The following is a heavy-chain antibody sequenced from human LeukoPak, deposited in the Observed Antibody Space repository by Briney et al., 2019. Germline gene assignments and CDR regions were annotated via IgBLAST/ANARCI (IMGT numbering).Heavy chain of an antibody. D-gene: IGHD6-19*01. V-gene: IGHV3-23*01. J-gene: IGHJ4*02. CDR1: GFTFSSYA. Sequence: GGSLRLSCAASGFTFSSYAMSWARQAPGKGLEWVSAISGSGDSTYYADSVKGRFTISRDNSKNTLYLQMNSLRAEDTAVYYCARAPFSGWAFDYWGQGTLVTVSS. CDR2: ISGSGDST. CDR3: ARAPFSGWAFDY.